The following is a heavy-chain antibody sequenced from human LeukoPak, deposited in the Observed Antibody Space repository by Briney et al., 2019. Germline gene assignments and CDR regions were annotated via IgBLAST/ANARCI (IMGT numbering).Heavy chain of an antibody. D-gene: IGHD4-17*01. J-gene: IGHJ4*02. CDR2: IYPGESIYASENT. CDR3: ARDPTTVTTIFDS. V-gene: IGHV4-4*07. Sequence: SETLSLTCSVSGVSISAYYWSWVRQPAGKGLEWIGRIYPGESIYASENTNYNPSLKSRVSMSGDTSKNQVSLKLRSVTAADTAVYYCARDPTTVTTIFDSWGQGTLVTVSS. CDR1: GVSISAYY.